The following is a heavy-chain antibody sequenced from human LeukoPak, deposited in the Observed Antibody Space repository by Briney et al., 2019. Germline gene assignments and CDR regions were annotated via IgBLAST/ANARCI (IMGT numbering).Heavy chain of an antibody. CDR1: GGSISSYY. V-gene: IGHV4-59*08. Sequence: PSETLSLTCTVSGGSISSYYWSWIRQPPGKGLEWIGYIYYSGSTNYNPSLKSRVTISVDTSKNQFSLKLSSVTAADTAVYYCARHGARRDGYNLWGQGTLVTVSS. J-gene: IGHJ4*02. D-gene: IGHD5-24*01. CDR3: ARHGARRDGYNL. CDR2: IYYSGST.